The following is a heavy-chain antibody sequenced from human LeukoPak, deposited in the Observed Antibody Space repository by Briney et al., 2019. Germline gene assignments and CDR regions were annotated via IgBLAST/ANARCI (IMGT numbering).Heavy chain of an antibody. V-gene: IGHV3-49*04. J-gene: IGHJ4*02. CDR3: TRGPDYDILTGYYRSFDY. CDR1: GFTFGDYA. Sequence: GGSLRLSCTASGFTFGDYAMSWVRQAPGKGLEWVGFIRSKAYGGTTEYAASVKGRITISRDDSKSIAYLQMNSLKTEDTAVYYCTRGPDYDILTGYYRSFDYWGQGTLVTVSS. CDR2: IRSKAYGGTT. D-gene: IGHD3-9*01.